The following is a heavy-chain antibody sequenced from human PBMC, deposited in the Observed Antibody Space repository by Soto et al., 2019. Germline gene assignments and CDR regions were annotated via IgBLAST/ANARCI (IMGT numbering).Heavy chain of an antibody. CDR3: AREKSSGYYYDY. CDR2: MNPNSGNT. J-gene: IGHJ4*02. V-gene: IGHV1-8*01. Sequence: QVQLVQSGAEVKKPGASVKVALKAYGYTFTSCDINWVRQANGQGLEWMGWMNPNSGNTAYAQKFQGRVTMTRNTSISTAYMELSSLRSEDTAVYSCAREKSSGYYYDYWGQGTLVTFSS. D-gene: IGHD3-22*01. CDR1: GYTFTSCD.